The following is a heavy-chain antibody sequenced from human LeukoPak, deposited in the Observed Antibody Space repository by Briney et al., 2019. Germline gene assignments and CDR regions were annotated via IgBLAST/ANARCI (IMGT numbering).Heavy chain of an antibody. D-gene: IGHD2-2*01. CDR1: GYSFTSYW. CDR2: IYPGDSDT. V-gene: IGHV5-51*01. Sequence: GESLKISCKGSGYSFTSYWIGWVRQMPGKGLEWMGIIYPGDSDTRYGPSFQGQVTISADKSTSTAYLQWSSLKASDTAMYYCASPSRYCSRTSCPFDYWGQGTLVTVSS. J-gene: IGHJ4*02. CDR3: ASPSRYCSRTSCPFDY.